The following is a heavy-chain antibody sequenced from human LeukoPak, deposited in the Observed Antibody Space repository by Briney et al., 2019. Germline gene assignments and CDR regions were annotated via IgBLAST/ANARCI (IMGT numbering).Heavy chain of an antibody. Sequence: SETLSLTCTVSGGSISSYYWSWIRQHAGKGLEWIGRIYTSGSTNYNPSLKSRVTISVDTSKNQFSLKLSSVTAADTAVYYCARVRRSRLAELDYWGQGTLVTVSS. V-gene: IGHV4-4*07. D-gene: IGHD1-14*01. CDR1: GGSISSYY. J-gene: IGHJ4*02. CDR2: IYTSGST. CDR3: ARVRRSRLAELDY.